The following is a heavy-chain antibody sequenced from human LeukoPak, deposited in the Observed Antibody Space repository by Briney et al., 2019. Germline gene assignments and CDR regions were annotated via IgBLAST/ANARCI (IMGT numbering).Heavy chain of an antibody. V-gene: IGHV3-30*02. D-gene: IGHD2-8*01. CDR2: IQYDGSNE. CDR3: AKDRCSNGVGCYYYYMDV. J-gene: IGHJ6*03. Sequence: GGSLRLSCAASRFTFSSYGMHWVRQAPGKGLEWVAYIQYDGSNEQYADSVKGRFSISRDSSKNILYLQMNSLGAEDTAVYYCAKDRCSNGVGCYYYYMDVWGKGTTVTISS. CDR1: RFTFSSYG.